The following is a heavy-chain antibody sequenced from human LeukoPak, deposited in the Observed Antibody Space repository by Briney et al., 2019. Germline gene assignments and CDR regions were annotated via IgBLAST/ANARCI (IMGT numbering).Heavy chain of an antibody. CDR3: ARGRPHGNDH. V-gene: IGHV3-15*01. D-gene: IGHD4-23*01. CDR2: IRSKTDGETT. Sequence: GGSLRLSCTGSGFTFSNAWMNWVRQAPGKGLEWVGRIRSKTDGETTDYAAPVKGSFTISRDDSKNTVYLQMNSLRTEDTAVYYCARGRPHGNDHWGQGTLVTVSS. CDR1: GFTFSNAW. J-gene: IGHJ4*02.